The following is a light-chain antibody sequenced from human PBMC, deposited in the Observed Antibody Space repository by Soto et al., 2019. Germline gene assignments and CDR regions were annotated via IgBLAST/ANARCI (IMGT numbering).Light chain of an antibody. J-gene: IGKJ3*01. CDR3: QQLNSYPIT. CDR2: AAS. CDR1: QSIDNY. Sequence: DIQMTQSPSSLSASVGDRVTITCRTSQSIDNYLNWYQQKPGKAPKLLIYAASTLQSGVPSRFSGSGSGTDFTLTISSLQPEDFATYYCQQLNSYPITFGPGTKVDIK. V-gene: IGKV1-9*01.